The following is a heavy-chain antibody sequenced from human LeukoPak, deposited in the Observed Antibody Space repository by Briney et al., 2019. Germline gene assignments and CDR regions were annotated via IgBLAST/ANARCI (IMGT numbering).Heavy chain of an antibody. D-gene: IGHD6-19*01. J-gene: IGHJ4*02. V-gene: IGHV3-23*01. Sequence: PGGSLRLSCAASGFTFSSYTMSWVRQAPGKGLEWVSAISGSGGSTYYADSVKGRFTISRDNSKNTLYLQMNSLRAEDTAVYYCAKASYSSGWYLIDYWGQGTLVTVSS. CDR1: GFTFSSYT. CDR3: AKASYSSGWYLIDY. CDR2: ISGSGGST.